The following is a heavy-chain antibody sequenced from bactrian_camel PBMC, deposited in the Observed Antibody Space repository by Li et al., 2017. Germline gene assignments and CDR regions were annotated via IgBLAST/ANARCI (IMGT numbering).Heavy chain of an antibody. D-gene: IGHD2*01. CDR1: GSSNIPNC. CDR3: AGATTHYCYVGNPGFAN. Sequence: HVQLVESGGGSVQAGESLRLSCVVSGSSNIPNCLGWFRQAPGKEREGVAAINTNGGITYYADSVKGRFTISQDNAENTVYLQMNSLKPEDTAMYYCAGATTHYCYVGNPGFANWGQGTQVTV. V-gene: IGHV3S54*01. CDR2: INTNGGIT. J-gene: IGHJ4*01.